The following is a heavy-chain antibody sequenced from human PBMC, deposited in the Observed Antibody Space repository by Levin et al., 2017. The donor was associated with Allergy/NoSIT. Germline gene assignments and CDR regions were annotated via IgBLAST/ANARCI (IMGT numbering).Heavy chain of an antibody. CDR3: ARVCSGGSCYLRHY. D-gene: IGHD2-15*01. Sequence: SETLSLTCAVYGGSFSGYYWSWIRQPPGKGLEWIGEINHSGSTNYNPSLKSRVTISVDTSKNQFSLKLSSVTAADTAVYYCARVCSGGSCYLRHYWGQGTLVTVSS. CDR1: GGSFSGYY. V-gene: IGHV4-34*01. CDR2: INHSGST. J-gene: IGHJ4*02.